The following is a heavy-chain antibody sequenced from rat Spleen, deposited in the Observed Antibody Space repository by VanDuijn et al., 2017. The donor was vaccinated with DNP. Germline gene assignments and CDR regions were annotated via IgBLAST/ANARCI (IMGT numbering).Heavy chain of an antibody. V-gene: IGHV5-27*01. J-gene: IGHJ2*01. Sequence: EVQLVESGGALVQPGRSLKLSCAGSGFTFRNYYMAWVRQAPTKGLEWVAYISTGGVTYYPDSVKGRFIMSRDNAKSTLYLQMNGLRSEDTATYYCTRDGPPYYGVPFDYWGQGVMVTVSS. CDR3: TRDGPPYYGVPFDY. D-gene: IGHD1-7*01. CDR1: GFTFRNYY. CDR2: ISTGGVT.